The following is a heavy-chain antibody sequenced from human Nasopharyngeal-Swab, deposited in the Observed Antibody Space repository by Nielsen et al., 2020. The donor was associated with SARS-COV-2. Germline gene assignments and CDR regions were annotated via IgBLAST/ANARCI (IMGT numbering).Heavy chain of an antibody. J-gene: IGHJ3*02. CDR2: TEIGGTT. V-gene: IGHV3-53*05. CDR3: AREGITIPGGAFDI. Sequence: GESLKISCAVSGLTVSSTYMSWVRQAPGKGLEWVSVTEIGGTTHYADSVKGRFTISRDNSKSTLYLQMNSLRPEDTAVYYCAREGITIPGGAFDIWGQGTMVTVSS. CDR1: GLTVSSTY. D-gene: IGHD1-14*01.